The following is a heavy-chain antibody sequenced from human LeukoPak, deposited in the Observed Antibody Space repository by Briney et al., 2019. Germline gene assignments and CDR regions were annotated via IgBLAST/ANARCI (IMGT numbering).Heavy chain of an antibody. CDR1: GFTFSSYW. V-gene: IGHV3-74*01. D-gene: IGHD5-12*01. Sequence: GGSLRLSCAASGFTFSSYWMHWVRQAPGKGLVWVSRINSDGSTTNYADSVKGRFTISRGNAKNTLYLQMNSLRAEDTAVYYCARARYSDYDVDYWGQGTLVTVSS. CDR2: INSDGSTT. J-gene: IGHJ4*02. CDR3: ARARYSDYDVDY.